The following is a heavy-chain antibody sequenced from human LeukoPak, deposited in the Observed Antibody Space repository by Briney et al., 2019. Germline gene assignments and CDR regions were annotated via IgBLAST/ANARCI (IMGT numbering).Heavy chain of an antibody. CDR1: GYTFTGYY. D-gene: IGHD4-23*01. V-gene: IGHV1-2*02. CDR2: INPNSGGT. J-gene: IGHJ4*02. CDR3: ARDLTVVRGYFDY. Sequence: ASVKVSCKASGYTFTGYYMHWVRQAPGQGLEWMGWINPNSGGTNYAQKFQGRVTMTGDTSISTAYMELSRLRSDDTAVYYCARDLTVVRGYFDYWGQGTLVTVSS.